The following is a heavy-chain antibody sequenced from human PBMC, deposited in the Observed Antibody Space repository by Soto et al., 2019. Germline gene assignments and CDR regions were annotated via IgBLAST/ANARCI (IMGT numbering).Heavy chain of an antibody. J-gene: IGHJ4*02. CDR3: GRRGTSGSVGLDY. CDR1: GFTFSDHY. V-gene: IGHV3-72*01. CDR2: IRNRANSYTT. D-gene: IGHD1-26*01. Sequence: EAQLVESGGGLVQPGGSLRLSCAVSGFTFSDHYMDWVRQAPGKGLEWVGRIRNRANSYTTEYAASVKGRFTISSDDSKNSLYLQMNSLKTEDTAMYYCGRRGTSGSVGLDYWGQGTLVTVSS.